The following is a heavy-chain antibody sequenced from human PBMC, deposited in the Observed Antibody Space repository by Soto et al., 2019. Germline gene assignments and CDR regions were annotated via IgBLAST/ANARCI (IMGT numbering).Heavy chain of an antibody. D-gene: IGHD6-13*01. V-gene: IGHV1-18*01. Sequence: ASVKVSCKASGYTFTSYGISWVRQAPGQGLEWMGWISAYNGNTNYAQKLQGRVTMTTDTSTSTAYMELRSLRSDDTAVYYCARDRRGLASAPRPADYWGQGTLVTVSS. CDR1: GYTFTSYG. CDR3: ARDRRGLASAPRPADY. J-gene: IGHJ4*02. CDR2: ISAYNGNT.